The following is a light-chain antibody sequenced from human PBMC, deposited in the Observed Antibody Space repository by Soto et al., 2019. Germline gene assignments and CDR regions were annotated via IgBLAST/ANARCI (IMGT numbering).Light chain of an antibody. V-gene: IGKV2-30*02. CDR2: TLT. J-gene: IGKJ5*01. Sequence: VVMTQSPLSRPATPGRPGSISCRSSQGRGHSDGHTVLKWNHQRPGQSPRRLIYTLTRGDSGVAGRFSGGGSGTDFTLNISRVEDDDVEVYCCMQGTPWPTFGQGTRLEIK. CDR1: QGRGHSDGHTV. CDR3: MQGTPWPT.